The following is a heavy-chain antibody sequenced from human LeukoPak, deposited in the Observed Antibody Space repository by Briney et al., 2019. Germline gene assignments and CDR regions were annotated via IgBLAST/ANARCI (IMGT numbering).Heavy chain of an antibody. D-gene: IGHD1-14*01. Sequence: PSETLSLTCTVSGGSISSYYWCSIRQPPGKGLEWIGYIYYSGSTNYNPSLKSRVTISVDTSKNQFSLKLSSVTAADTAVYYCARITPGNWFDPWGQGTLVTVSS. J-gene: IGHJ5*02. V-gene: IGHV4-59*01. CDR1: GGSISSYY. CDR3: ARITPGNWFDP. CDR2: IYYSGST.